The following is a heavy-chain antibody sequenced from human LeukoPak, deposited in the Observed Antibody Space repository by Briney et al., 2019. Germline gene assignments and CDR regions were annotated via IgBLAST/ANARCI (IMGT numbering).Heavy chain of an antibody. CDR1: GGSFSGYY. Sequence: SETLSLTCAVYGGSFSGYYWSWIRQPPGKGLEWIGEINHSGSTNYNPSLKSRVTISVDTSKNQFSLKLSSVTAADTAVYYCARVRCSGGSCYSHWFDPWGQGTLVTVSS. CDR2: INHSGST. V-gene: IGHV4-34*01. CDR3: ARVRCSGGSCYSHWFDP. D-gene: IGHD2-15*01. J-gene: IGHJ5*02.